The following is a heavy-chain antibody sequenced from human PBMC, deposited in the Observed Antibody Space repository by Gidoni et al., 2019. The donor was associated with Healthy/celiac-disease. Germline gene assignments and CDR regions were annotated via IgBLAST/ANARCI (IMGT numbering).Heavy chain of an antibody. V-gene: IGHV3-30*18. Sequence: QVQLVESGGGVVQPGRSLRLSCAASGFTFSSYGMHWVRQAPGKGLEWVAVISYDGSNKYYADSVKGRFTISRDNSKNTLYLQMNSLRAEDTAVYYCAKDWGSGSSHRSLTSPAYYGMDVWGQGTTVTVSS. J-gene: IGHJ6*02. D-gene: IGHD1-26*01. CDR1: GFTFSSYG. CDR3: AKDWGSGSSHRSLTSPAYYGMDV. CDR2: ISYDGSNK.